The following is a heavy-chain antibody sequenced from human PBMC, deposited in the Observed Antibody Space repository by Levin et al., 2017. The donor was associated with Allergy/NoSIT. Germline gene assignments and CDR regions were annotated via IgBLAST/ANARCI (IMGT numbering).Heavy chain of an antibody. Sequence: GSLRLSCTVSGGSISSYYWSWIRQPPGKGLEWIGYIYYSGSTNYNPSLKSRVTISVDTSKNQFSLKLSSVTAADTAVYYCARVRGADGAFDIWGQGTMVTVSS. CDR2: IYYSGST. CDR1: GGSISSYY. V-gene: IGHV4-59*01. CDR3: ARVRGADGAFDI. J-gene: IGHJ3*02.